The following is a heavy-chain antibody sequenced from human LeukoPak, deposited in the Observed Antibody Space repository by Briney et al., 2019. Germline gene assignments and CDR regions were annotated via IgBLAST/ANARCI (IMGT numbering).Heavy chain of an antibody. CDR1: GGSISSNTYY. V-gene: IGHV4-39*01. J-gene: IGHJ4*02. CDR2: IYYSGST. D-gene: IGHD4-23*01. CDR3: ARHPAPRLHELLFDY. Sequence: SETLSLTCTVSGGSISSNTYYWGWIRQPPGKGLEWIGSIYYSGSTYYNPSLKSRVTISVDTSKNQFSLKLSSVTAADTAVYYCARHPAPRLHELLFDYWGQGTLVTVSS.